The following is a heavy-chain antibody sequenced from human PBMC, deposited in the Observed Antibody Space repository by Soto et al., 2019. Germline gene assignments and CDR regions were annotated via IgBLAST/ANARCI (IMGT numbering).Heavy chain of an antibody. CDR2: IRSKGYNYAT. V-gene: IGHV3-73*01. Sequence: PGGSLRLSCAVSGFSFRDSAIHWVRQASGIGLEWVGRIRSKGYNYATVFGASVKGRFTISRDDSKNTAYLEMNSLRTGDTAVYYCTRANYYCNGGSCYFDYWGQGALVTVSS. CDR3: TRANYYCNGGSCYFDY. D-gene: IGHD2-15*01. CDR1: GFSFRDSA. J-gene: IGHJ4*02.